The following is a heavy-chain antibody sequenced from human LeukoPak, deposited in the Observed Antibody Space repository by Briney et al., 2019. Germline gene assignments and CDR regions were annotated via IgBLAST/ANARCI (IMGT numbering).Heavy chain of an antibody. D-gene: IGHD2-2*02. CDR2: IYPGDSDT. Sequence: GESLKISCKGSGYSFTSYWIGWVRQMPGKGLEWMGIIYPGDSDTRYSPSFQGQVTISADKSISTAYPQWSSLKASDTAMYYCARSNGYCSSTSCYTSDYWGQGTLVTVSS. J-gene: IGHJ4*02. CDR3: ARSNGYCSSTSCYTSDY. CDR1: GYSFTSYW. V-gene: IGHV5-51*01.